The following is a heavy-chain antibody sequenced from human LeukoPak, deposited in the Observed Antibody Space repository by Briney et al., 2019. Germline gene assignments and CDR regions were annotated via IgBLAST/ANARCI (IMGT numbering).Heavy chain of an antibody. D-gene: IGHD1-1*01. CDR2: IYYSGST. Sequence: SETLSLTCTVSGGSISSSSYYWGWIRQPPGKGLEGIGSIYYSGSTYYNLSLKSRVTISVDTSKNQFSLKLSSVTAADTAVYYCARPNWNGGYFDYWGQGTLVTVSS. CDR1: GGSISSSSYY. J-gene: IGHJ4*02. V-gene: IGHV4-39*01. CDR3: ARPNWNGGYFDY.